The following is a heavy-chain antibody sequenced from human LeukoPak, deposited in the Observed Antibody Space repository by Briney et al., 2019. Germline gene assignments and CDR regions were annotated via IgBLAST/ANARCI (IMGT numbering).Heavy chain of an antibody. V-gene: IGHV1-2*06. CDR2: INPNSGGT. D-gene: IGHD2-15*01. Sequence: ASVKVFCKVSGYTFTGYYMHWVRQAPGQGLEWMGRINPNSGGTNYAQKFQGRVTMTRDTSISTAYMELSRLRSDDTAVYYCARERRMYYFDYWGQGTLVTVSS. CDR3: ARERRMYYFDY. J-gene: IGHJ4*02. CDR1: GYTFTGYY.